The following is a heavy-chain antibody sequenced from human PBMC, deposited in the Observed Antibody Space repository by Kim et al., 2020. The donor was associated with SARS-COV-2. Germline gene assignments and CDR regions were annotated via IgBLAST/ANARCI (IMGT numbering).Heavy chain of an antibody. J-gene: IGHJ6*02. Sequence: ASVKVSCKASGYTFTSYDINWVRQATGQGLEWMGWMNPNSGNTGYAQKFQGRVTMTRNTSISTAYMELSSLRSEDTAVYYCARGGNTMVRGERYYYGMDVWGQGTTVTVSS. CDR2: MNPNSGNT. V-gene: IGHV1-8*01. CDR1: GYTFTSYD. CDR3: ARGGNTMVRGERYYYGMDV. D-gene: IGHD3-10*01.